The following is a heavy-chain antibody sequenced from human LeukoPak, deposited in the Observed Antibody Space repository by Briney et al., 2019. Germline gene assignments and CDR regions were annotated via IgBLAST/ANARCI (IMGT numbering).Heavy chain of an antibody. CDR3: AIALSGSYYDYFDY. CDR1: GFTFSTYS. CDR2: ISSGNSYT. V-gene: IGHV3-21*01. D-gene: IGHD1-26*01. J-gene: IGHJ4*02. Sequence: GGSLRLSCAASGFTFSTYSMNWVRQAPGKGLEWVSCISSGNSYTYYVDSVKGRFTISRDNAKNSLYLQMNSLRAADTAVYYCAIALSGSYYDYFDYWGQGTLVTASS.